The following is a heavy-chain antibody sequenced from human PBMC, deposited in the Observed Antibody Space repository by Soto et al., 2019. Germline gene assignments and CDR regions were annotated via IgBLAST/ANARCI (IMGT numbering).Heavy chain of an antibody. J-gene: IGHJ6*02. V-gene: IGHV1-18*01. D-gene: IGHD6-13*01. CDR1: GYTFTSYG. CDR3: ARSTGSSSWTADYGMDV. CDR2: ISAYNGNT. Sequence: ASVKVSCKASGYTFTSYGISWVRQAPGQGLEWMGWISAYNGNTNYAQKLQGRVTMTTDTSTSTAYMELRSLRSDDTAVYYCARSTGSSSWTADYGMDVWGQGTTVTVSS.